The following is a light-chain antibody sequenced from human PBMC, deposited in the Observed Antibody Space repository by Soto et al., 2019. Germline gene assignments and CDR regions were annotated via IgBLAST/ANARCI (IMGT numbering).Light chain of an antibody. CDR2: RNN. CDR1: SSNIGSNT. CDR3: VAWDDRLNGYV. Sequence: QSVLTRPASASGTPGQWVTISCSGSSSNIGSNTVNWYQQLPGTAPKLLIYRNNQRPSGVPDRFSGSKSGTSASLAISGLQSEDEADYYCVAWDDRLNGYVFGTGTKVTVL. V-gene: IGLV1-44*01. J-gene: IGLJ1*01.